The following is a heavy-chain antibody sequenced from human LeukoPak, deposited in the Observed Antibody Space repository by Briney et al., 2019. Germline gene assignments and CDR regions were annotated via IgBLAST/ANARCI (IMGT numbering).Heavy chain of an antibody. J-gene: IGHJ4*02. D-gene: IGHD1-26*01. CDR3: ARDLISGHYTFDY. CDR1: GYPFSSFS. V-gene: IGHV3-48*02. Sequence: GGSLRLSCAASGYPFSSFSMNWVRQAPGKGLERVSYISSTSSTIYYADSVQGRFTVSRDNDKNSLYLQMNSLRDDDTAVYYCARDLISGHYTFDYWGQGTLVTVSS. CDR2: ISSTSSTI.